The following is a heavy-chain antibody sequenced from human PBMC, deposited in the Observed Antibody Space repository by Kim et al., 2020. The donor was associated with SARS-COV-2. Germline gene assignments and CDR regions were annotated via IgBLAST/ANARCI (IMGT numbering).Heavy chain of an antibody. CDR2: IYYSGRT. Sequence: SETLSLTCTVSGGSISSSSYYWGWIRQPPGKGLEWIGSIYYSGRTYYNPSLKSRVTISVDTSKNQFSLKLSSVTAADTAVYYCARVTTVTTLDYWGQGTLVTVSS. CDR1: GGSISSSSYY. D-gene: IGHD4-17*01. J-gene: IGHJ4*02. V-gene: IGHV4-39*07. CDR3: ARVTTVTTLDY.